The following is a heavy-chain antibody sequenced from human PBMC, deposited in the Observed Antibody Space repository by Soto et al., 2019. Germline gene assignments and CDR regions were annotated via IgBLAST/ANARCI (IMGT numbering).Heavy chain of an antibody. J-gene: IGHJ4*02. CDR2: ISAYNGNT. V-gene: IGHV1-18*01. CDR3: ARERDSSGWCRVIDY. CDR1: GYTFTSCG. Sequence: ASVKVSCTASGYTFTSCGISWVRQAPGQGLEWMGWISAYNGNTNYAQKLQGRVTMTTDTSTSTAYMELRSLRSDDTAVYYCARERDSSGWCRVIDYWGQGTLVTVSS. D-gene: IGHD6-19*01.